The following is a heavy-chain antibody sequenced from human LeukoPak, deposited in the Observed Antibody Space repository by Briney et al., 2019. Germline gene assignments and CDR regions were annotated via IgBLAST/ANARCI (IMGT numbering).Heavy chain of an antibody. V-gene: IGHV1-24*01. J-gene: IGHJ4*02. D-gene: IGHD1-1*01. CDR1: GYSLIDIS. CDR2: FDPDDGET. CDR3: AADSQKTEVPATDH. Sequence: ASVRVSCKVSGYSLIDISMYWVRQAPGKGLEWMGGFDPDDGETTYAQRFKGRVTMTEDTSTDTAYMELSNLRSDDTAVYYCAADSQKTEVPATDHWGQGTLVTVSS.